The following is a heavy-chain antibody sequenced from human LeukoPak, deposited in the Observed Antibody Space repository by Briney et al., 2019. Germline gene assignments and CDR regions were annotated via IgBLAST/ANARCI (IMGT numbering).Heavy chain of an antibody. CDR3: ARVGSVPAALYRRRYYYYYMDV. CDR1: GFTFSSYW. D-gene: IGHD2-2*01. Sequence: GGSLRLSCAASGFTFSSYWMHWVRQAPGKGLVWVSRINSDGSSTSYADSVKGRFTISRDNAKNTLYLQMNSLRAEDTAVYYCARVGSVPAALYRRRYYYYYMDVWGKGTTVSLSS. J-gene: IGHJ6*03. CDR2: INSDGSST. V-gene: IGHV3-74*01.